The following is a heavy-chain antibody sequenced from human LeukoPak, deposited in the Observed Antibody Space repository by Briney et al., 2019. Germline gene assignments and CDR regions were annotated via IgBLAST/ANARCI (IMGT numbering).Heavy chain of an antibody. V-gene: IGHV3-23*01. D-gene: IGHD1-20*01. CDR2: ISGSGGST. CDR1: GFTFSSYA. CDR3: AKDRSRNWNEPTVFDY. J-gene: IGHJ4*02. Sequence: GGSLRLSCAASGFTFSSYAMSWVRQAPGKGLEWVSAISGSGGSTYYADSVKGRFTISRDNSKNTLYLQMNSLRAEDTAVYYCAKDRSRNWNEPTVFDYWGQGTLVTVPS.